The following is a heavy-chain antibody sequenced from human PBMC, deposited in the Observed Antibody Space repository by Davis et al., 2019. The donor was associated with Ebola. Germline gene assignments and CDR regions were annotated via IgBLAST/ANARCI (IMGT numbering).Heavy chain of an antibody. V-gene: IGHV3-33*08. D-gene: IGHD6-19*01. J-gene: IGHJ4*02. CDR3: ARAGYNSGWGIDS. CDR1: GFTFSSYG. CDR2: IWYDGSNK. Sequence: GGSLRLSCAASGFTFSSYGMHWVRQAPGKGLEWVAVIWYDGSNKYYADSVKGRFTISRDNSKNTLYLQMNSLRADDTAVYFCARAGYNSGWGIDSWGQGTLVTVSS.